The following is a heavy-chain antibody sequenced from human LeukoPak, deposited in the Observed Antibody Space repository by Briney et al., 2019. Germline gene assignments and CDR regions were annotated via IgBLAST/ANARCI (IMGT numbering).Heavy chain of an antibody. V-gene: IGHV3-21*01. CDR3: VREAAATLFDY. Sequence: GGSLRLSCAASGFTFSSYTMNWVRQAPGKGLEWVAAISSSSRDIFYADSVKGRFSISRDNTQNSLSLQVSSLKAEDTAVYYCVREAAATLFDYWGQGTLVTVSS. CDR2: ISSSSRDI. J-gene: IGHJ4*02. D-gene: IGHD1-26*01. CDR1: GFTFSSYT.